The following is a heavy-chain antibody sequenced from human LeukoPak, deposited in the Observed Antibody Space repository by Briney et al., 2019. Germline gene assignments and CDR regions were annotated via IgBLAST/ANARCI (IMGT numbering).Heavy chain of an antibody. Sequence: GGSLRLSCAASGFTFSSYETNWVRQAPGKGLDWVSYISSSGSTIYYADSVKGRFTISRDNAKNSLYLQMNSLRAEDTAVYYCARDLYTYDYVWGSYREFDYWGQGTLVTVSS. CDR1: GFTFSSYE. V-gene: IGHV3-48*03. CDR3: ARDLYTYDYVWGSYREFDY. J-gene: IGHJ4*02. CDR2: ISSSGSTI. D-gene: IGHD3-16*02.